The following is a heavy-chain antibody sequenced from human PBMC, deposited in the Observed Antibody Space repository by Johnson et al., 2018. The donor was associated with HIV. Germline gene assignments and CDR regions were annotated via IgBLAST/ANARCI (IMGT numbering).Heavy chain of an antibody. J-gene: IGHJ3*02. D-gene: IGHD1-26*01. CDR3: ARSIVGAIVDAFDM. V-gene: IGHV3-9*01. CDR2: ISWNSDSI. Sequence: VQLVESGGGLVQPGRSLRLSCAASGFTFDDYAMHWVRQVPEKGLEWVAAISWNSDSIYYADSVKGRFTISRDNAKNSLFLQMNSLRAEDTAVYYCARSIVGAIVDAFDMWGQATMVTVSS. CDR1: GFTFDDYA.